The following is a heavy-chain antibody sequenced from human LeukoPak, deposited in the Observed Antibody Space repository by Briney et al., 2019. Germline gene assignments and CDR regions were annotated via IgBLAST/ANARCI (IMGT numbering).Heavy chain of an antibody. J-gene: IGHJ5*02. CDR1: GITFGNNR. Sequence: GGSLRLSCAASGITFGNNRMHWVRQGPGEGLVWISRINSDGGGAIYADSVKGRFTVSRDNAKNTLYLQMNSLRAEDTAVYYCARDVPHNWFDTWGQGTLVTVSS. CDR2: INSDGGGA. V-gene: IGHV3-74*01. CDR3: ARDVPHNWFDT.